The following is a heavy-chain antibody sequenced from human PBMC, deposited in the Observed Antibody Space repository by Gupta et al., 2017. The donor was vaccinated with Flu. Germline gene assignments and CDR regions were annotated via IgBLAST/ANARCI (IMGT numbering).Heavy chain of an antibody. Sequence: QLQLQESGPGLVKPSETLSLTCTVSGGSISSSSYYWGWIRQPPGKGLEWIGSIYYSGSTYYNPSLKSRVTISVDTSKNQFSLKLSSVTAADTAVYYCASQDLTGETYYYYYGMDVWGQGTTVTVSS. J-gene: IGHJ6*02. CDR1: GGSISSSSYY. CDR3: ASQDLTGETYYYYYGMDV. V-gene: IGHV4-39*01. CDR2: IYYSGST. D-gene: IGHD7-27*01.